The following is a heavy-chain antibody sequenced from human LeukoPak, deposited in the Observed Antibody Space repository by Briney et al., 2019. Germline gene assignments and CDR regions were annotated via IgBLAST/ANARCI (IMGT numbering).Heavy chain of an antibody. CDR1: GGSISSYY. J-gene: IGHJ4*02. V-gene: IGHV4-59*01. CDR2: IYYSGST. Sequence: SETLSLTCTVSGGSISSYYWSWIRQPPGKGLEWIGYIYYSGSTNYNPSLKSRVTISVDTSKNQFSLKLSSVTAADTAVYYCARGMGSGYDLPFDYWGQGTLVTVSS. CDR3: ARGMGSGYDLPFDY. D-gene: IGHD5-12*01.